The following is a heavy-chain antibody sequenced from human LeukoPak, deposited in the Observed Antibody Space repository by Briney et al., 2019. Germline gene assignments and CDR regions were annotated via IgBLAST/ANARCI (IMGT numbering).Heavy chain of an antibody. CDR1: GYIFTSDW. CDR2: FYPGDSDT. J-gene: IGHJ4*02. Sequence: GESLKISCKVSGYIFTSDWIGWVRQVPGKGLEWMGIFYPGDSDTRYSPSFQGQVTMSADKSINTAYLQWSSLKASDTAMYYCARRDPGGSSPSFDYWGQGTLVTVSS. D-gene: IGHD6-6*01. CDR3: ARRDPGGSSPSFDY. V-gene: IGHV5-51*01.